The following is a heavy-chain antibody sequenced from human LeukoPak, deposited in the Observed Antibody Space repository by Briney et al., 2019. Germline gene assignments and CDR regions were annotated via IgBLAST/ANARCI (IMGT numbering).Heavy chain of an antibody. CDR1: GFPFSNAW. Sequence: GGSLRLSCAASGFPFSNAWMSWVRQAPGKGLEWVGRIKSKTDGGKTDYAAPVQGRFSISRDDSENTLYLQMNGLNTEDTAVYYCSTVSPYYSLGTTSPDSWGQGTLVVVSS. CDR3: STVSPYYSLGTTSPDS. J-gene: IGHJ4*02. V-gene: IGHV3-15*01. D-gene: IGHD3-10*01. CDR2: IKSKTDGGKT.